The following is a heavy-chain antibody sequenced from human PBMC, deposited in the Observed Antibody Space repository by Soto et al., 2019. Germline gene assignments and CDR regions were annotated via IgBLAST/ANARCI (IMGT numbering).Heavy chain of an antibody. CDR1: GFSLSTSGMC. V-gene: IGHV2-70*11. CDR2: IDWDDDK. Sequence: SGPTLVNPTQTLTLTCTFSGFSLSTSGMCVSWIRQPPGKALEWLARIDWDDDKYYGTSLKTRLTISKDTSKNQVVLTMTNMDPVDTATYYCARIPSYYDILTGYPQYYYYGMDVWGQGTTVTVSS. J-gene: IGHJ6*02. D-gene: IGHD3-9*01. CDR3: ARIPSYYDILTGYPQYYYYGMDV.